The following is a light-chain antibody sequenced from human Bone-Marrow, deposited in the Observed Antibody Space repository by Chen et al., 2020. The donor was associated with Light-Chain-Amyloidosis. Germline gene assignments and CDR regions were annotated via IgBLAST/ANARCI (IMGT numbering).Light chain of an antibody. CDR3: SAYTGSSTWV. Sequence: QSALTQPASVSGSPGQSITISCTASNSDVGNYNLVSWYQHHPGKDPKLIIYGDFKQPSGVSNRVSGYKSGNTASLTISGLKNEDEAHYHCSAYTGSSTWVFGGGTKLTVL. V-gene: IGLV2-23*01. CDR2: GDF. J-gene: IGLJ3*02. CDR1: NSDVGNYNL.